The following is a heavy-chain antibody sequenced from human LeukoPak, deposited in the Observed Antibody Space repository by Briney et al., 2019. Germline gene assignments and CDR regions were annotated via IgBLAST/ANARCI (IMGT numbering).Heavy chain of an antibody. CDR3: AKDPGRESSGWYESYYFDY. Sequence: EGSLRLSCAASGFTFSSYAMSWVRQAPGKGLEWVSAISGSGGSTYYADSVKGRFTISRDNSKNTLYLQMNSLRAEDTAVYYCAKDPGRESSGWYESYYFDYWGQGTLVTVSS. J-gene: IGHJ4*02. D-gene: IGHD6-19*01. CDR2: ISGSGGST. CDR1: GFTFSSYA. V-gene: IGHV3-23*01.